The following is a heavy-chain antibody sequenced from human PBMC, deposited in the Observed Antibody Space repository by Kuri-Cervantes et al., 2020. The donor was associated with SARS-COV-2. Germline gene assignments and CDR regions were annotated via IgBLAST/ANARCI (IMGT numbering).Heavy chain of an antibody. CDR1: GFTFSSYA. CDR2: ISYDGSNK. D-gene: IGHD3-10*01. Sequence: GESLKISCAASGFTFSSYAMHWVRQAPGKGLEWVAVISYDGSNKYYADSVKGRFTISRDNSKNTLYLQMNSLRADDTAVYYCARDDGKPTYYYGPGSYRYWGQGTLVTVSS. V-gene: IGHV3-30-3*01. J-gene: IGHJ4*02. CDR3: ARDDGKPTYYYGPGSYRY.